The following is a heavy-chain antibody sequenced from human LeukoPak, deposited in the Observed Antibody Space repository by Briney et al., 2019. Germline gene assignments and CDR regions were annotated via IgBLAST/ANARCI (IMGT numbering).Heavy chain of an antibody. CDR3: ARDPLY. CDR2: INVEGTTT. J-gene: IGHJ4*02. V-gene: IGHV3-74*01. CDR1: GFTFTRFW. Sequence: GGSLRLSCAGSGFTFTRFWMHWVRQAPGKGLVWVPRINVEGTTTTYADSVEGRFTISRDNSKNTLYLQMNSLRAEDTAVYYCARDPLYWGQGTLVTVSS.